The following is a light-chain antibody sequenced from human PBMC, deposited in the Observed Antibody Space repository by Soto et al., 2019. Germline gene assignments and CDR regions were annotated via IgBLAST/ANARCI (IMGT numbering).Light chain of an antibody. J-gene: IGKJ3*01. Sequence: DFQMTQSPSSLSASVGDRVSITCRASQSIGTSLNWYQQKPGKAPKLLIYSASTLQGGGPSRFSGSGSGTDFTLRISSLQPEDFATYFCQQSCTAPFTLGPGTKVDVK. CDR3: QQSCTAPFT. CDR2: SAS. CDR1: QSIGTS. V-gene: IGKV1-39*01.